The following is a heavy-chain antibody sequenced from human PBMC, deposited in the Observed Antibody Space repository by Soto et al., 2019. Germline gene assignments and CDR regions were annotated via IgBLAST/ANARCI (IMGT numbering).Heavy chain of an antibody. Sequence: EVQLVESGGDLVQPGGSLRLSCVVSELTFRNEWMTWVRQAPGKGLEWVANINEHGSETYYVDSVKGRFITSRDNAKNSLFLQMNSLRAEDTAVYYCATHSRFKKDYWGQGTLVTVSS. CDR1: ELTFRNEW. V-gene: IGHV3-7*02. CDR3: ATHSRFKKDY. D-gene: IGHD3-3*01. CDR2: INEHGSET. J-gene: IGHJ4*02.